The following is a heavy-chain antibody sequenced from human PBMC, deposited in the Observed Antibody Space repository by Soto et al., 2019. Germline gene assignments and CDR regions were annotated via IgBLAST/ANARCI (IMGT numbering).Heavy chain of an antibody. D-gene: IGHD1-26*01. J-gene: IGHJ4*02. CDR2: ISGGGDST. V-gene: IGHV3-23*01. CDR1: GFTFRTYA. Sequence: AGGSLRLSCAASGFTFRTYAMSWVRQAPGKGLEWVSGISGGGDSTYYADSVKGRFTISRDNSKNTLYLQMNSLRAEDTAMYYCAKDSAYSGSYYSHWGQGTLVTVSS. CDR3: AKDSAYSGSYYSH.